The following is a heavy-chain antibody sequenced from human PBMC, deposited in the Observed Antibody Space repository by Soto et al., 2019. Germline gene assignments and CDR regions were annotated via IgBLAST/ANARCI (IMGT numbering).Heavy chain of an antibody. V-gene: IGHV4-31*03. CDR2: IYFSGNT. CDR1: GGPFSSGGYY. Sequence: SETLSLTCTVSGGPFSSGGYYWTWIRQHPGKGLEWIGYIYFSGNTYYNPSLKSRVTMSVDTSKSQFSLRLSSVTAADTAVYFCASDSRWKFCLDTWGQGTLLTISS. J-gene: IGHJ5*01. D-gene: IGHD1-1*01. CDR3: ASDSRWKFCLDT.